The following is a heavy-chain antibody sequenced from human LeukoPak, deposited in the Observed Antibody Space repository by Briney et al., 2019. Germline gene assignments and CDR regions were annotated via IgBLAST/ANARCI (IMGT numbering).Heavy chain of an antibody. CDR1: GGSITGYY. CDR3: ARRLDL. CDR2: INHSGTT. J-gene: IGHJ2*01. Sequence: SETLSLTCTVSGGSITGYYWSWIRQPPGKGLEWIGEINHSGTTSCNPSLKSRVTISADTSKSQFSLKLSSVTAADTAVYYCARRLDLWGRGTLVTVSS. V-gene: IGHV4-34*01.